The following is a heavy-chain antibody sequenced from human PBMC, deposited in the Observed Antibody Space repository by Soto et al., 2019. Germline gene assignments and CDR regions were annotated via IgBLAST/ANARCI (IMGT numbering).Heavy chain of an antibody. V-gene: IGHV3-23*01. CDR2: ISGSGGST. CDR1: GFTFSSYA. CDR3: ANPPPAARGDDYYYYGMDV. Sequence: GGSLRLSCAASGFTFSSYAMSWVRQAPGKGLEWVSAISGSGGSTYYADSVKGRFTISRDNSKNTLYLQMNSLRAEDTAVYSCANPPPAARGDDYYYYGMDVWGQGTTVTVSS. D-gene: IGHD6-6*01. J-gene: IGHJ6*02.